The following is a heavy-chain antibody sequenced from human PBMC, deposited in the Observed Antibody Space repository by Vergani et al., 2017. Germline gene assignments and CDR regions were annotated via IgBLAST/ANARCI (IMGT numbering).Heavy chain of an antibody. V-gene: IGHV3-30*02. CDR3: AKASGWITKYYYYYYMDV. CDR2: IRYDGSNK. J-gene: IGHJ6*03. CDR1: GFTFSSYG. Sequence: QVQLVESGGGVVQPGGSLRLSCAASGFTFSSYGMHWVRQAPGKGLEWVAFIRYDGSNKYYGDSVKGRFTIARDNSKNTLYLQMNSLRAEDTAVYYCAKASGWITKYYYYYYMDVWGKGTTVTVSS. D-gene: IGHD6-19*01.